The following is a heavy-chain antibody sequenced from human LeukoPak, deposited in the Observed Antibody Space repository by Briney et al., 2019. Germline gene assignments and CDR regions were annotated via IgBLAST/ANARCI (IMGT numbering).Heavy chain of an antibody. J-gene: IGHJ4*02. V-gene: IGHV4-59*11. D-gene: IGHD6-13*01. CDR3: ARAGAIATDHLDLDH. CDR2: FYFSGST. Sequence: SETLSLTCTVSGASISTHYWSWIRQPPEKGPEWIGDFYFSGSTNYNPSLKSRATISGDTSKNQFSLNLRSVTAADTAVYYCARAGAIATDHLDLDHWGRGTQVTVSS. CDR1: GASISTHY.